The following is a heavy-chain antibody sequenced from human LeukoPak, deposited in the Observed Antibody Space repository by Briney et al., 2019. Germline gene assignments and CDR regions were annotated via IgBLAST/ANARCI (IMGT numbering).Heavy chain of an antibody. J-gene: IGHJ4*02. Sequence: GGSLRLSCAASGFTFSDYYVSWIRQAPGKGLEWVSYISTSSSYTKYADSVKGRFTISRDNAKNSLYLQMNSLRAEDTAVYYCAREYCSSTTCYPSFDYWGQGTLVTVSS. CDR1: GFTFSDYY. CDR3: AREYCSSTTCYPSFDY. V-gene: IGHV3-11*05. D-gene: IGHD2-2*01. CDR2: ISTSSSYT.